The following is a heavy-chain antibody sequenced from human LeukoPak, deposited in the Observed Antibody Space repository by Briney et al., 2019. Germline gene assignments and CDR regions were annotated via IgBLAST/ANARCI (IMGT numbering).Heavy chain of an antibody. Sequence: GGSLRLSCAASGCTFSSYWMSWVRQAPGKGLEWVANIKQDGSEKYYVDSVKGRFTISRDNAKNSLYLQMNSLRAEDTAVYYCARNSRYSSSWSGAFDIWGQGTMVTVSS. CDR1: GCTFSSYW. J-gene: IGHJ3*02. CDR2: IKQDGSEK. D-gene: IGHD6-13*01. CDR3: ARNSRYSSSWSGAFDI. V-gene: IGHV3-7*01.